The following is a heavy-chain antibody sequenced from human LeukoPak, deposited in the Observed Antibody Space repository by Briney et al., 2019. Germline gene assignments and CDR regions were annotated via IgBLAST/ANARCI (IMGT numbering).Heavy chain of an antibody. J-gene: IGHJ4*02. V-gene: IGHV3-7*01. Sequence: GGSLRLSCAASGFTFSNYWMSWVRQAPGKGLEWVANIKQDGSETYYVDSVKGRFTISRNNAKNSLFLQMNSLTAEDTAVYYCARKGGTRGPLNYWGQGTLVTVSS. CDR3: ARKGGTRGPLNY. CDR1: GFTFSNYW. CDR2: IKQDGSET. D-gene: IGHD2-8*01.